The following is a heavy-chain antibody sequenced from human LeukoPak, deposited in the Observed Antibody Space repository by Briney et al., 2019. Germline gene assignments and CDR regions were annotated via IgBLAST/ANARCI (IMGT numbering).Heavy chain of an antibody. CDR3: TRGPYCSGGSCPAGSIDY. V-gene: IGHV3-49*03. D-gene: IGHD2-15*01. CDR2: IRSKAYGGTT. CDR1: GFTFGDYA. Sequence: GGSLRLSCTASGFTFGDYAMSWFRQAPGKGLEWVGFIRSKAYGGTTEYAASVKGRFTISRDDSKSIAYLQMNSLKTEDTAVYYCTRGPYCSGGSCPAGSIDYWGQGTLVTVSS. J-gene: IGHJ4*02.